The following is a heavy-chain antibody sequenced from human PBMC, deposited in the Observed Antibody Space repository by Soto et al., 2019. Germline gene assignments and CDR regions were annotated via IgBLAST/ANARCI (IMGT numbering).Heavy chain of an antibody. Sequence: EVQLVESGGGLVQPGGSLRLSCAASGFTFSSYSMNWVRQAPGKGLEWVSYISSSSSTIYYADSVKGRFTISRDNAKNSLYLQMNSLRAEDTAVYYCASQSSELLLFASRGQGTLVPVSS. V-gene: IGHV3-48*01. D-gene: IGHD2-15*01. CDR3: ASQSSELLLFAS. CDR1: GFTFSSYS. J-gene: IGHJ4*02. CDR2: ISSSSSTI.